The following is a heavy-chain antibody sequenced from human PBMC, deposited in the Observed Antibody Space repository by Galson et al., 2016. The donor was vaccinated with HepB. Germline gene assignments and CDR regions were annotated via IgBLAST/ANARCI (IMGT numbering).Heavy chain of an antibody. J-gene: IGHJ4*02. CDR3: ARANSREDLDS. CDR1: GYPFTKYY. V-gene: IGHV1-18*04. Sequence: SVKVSCKASGYPFTKYYIPWVRQGPGQGLEWMGLISAHNGNSNYAQKLQGRVTMTTDTSTSTAYMDLRSLRSDDTAVYYCARANSREDLDSWGQGTLVTGAS. CDR2: ISAHNGNS. D-gene: IGHD1-1*01.